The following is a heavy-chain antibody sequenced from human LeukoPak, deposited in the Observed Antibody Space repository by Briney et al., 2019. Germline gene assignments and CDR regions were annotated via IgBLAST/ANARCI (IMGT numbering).Heavy chain of an antibody. V-gene: IGHV3-9*01. Sequence: GRSLRLSCAASGFTFDDYAMHWVRQAPGKGLEWVSGISWNSGSIGYADSVKGRFTISRGNAKNSLYLQMNSLRAEDTALYYCAKDGPFGSNWGQGTLVTVSS. D-gene: IGHD3-16*01. CDR1: GFTFDDYA. CDR3: AKDGPFGSN. CDR2: ISWNSGSI. J-gene: IGHJ4*02.